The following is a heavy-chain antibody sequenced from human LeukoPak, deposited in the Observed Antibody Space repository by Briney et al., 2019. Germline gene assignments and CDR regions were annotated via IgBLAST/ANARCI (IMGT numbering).Heavy chain of an antibody. Sequence: ASVKVSCKASGYTFTSYDINWVRQATGQGLEWMGGIIPIFGTANYAQKFQGRVTITADESTSTAYMELSSLRSEDTAVYYCARVDYYDILTGPLIGYYGMDVWGQGTTVTVSS. CDR3: ARVDYYDILTGPLIGYYGMDV. CDR2: IIPIFGTA. D-gene: IGHD3-9*01. J-gene: IGHJ6*02. V-gene: IGHV1-69*13. CDR1: GYTFTSYD.